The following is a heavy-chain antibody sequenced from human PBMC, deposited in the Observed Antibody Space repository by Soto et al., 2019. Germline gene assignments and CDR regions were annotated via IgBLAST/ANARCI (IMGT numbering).Heavy chain of an antibody. CDR3: ARGRAARLVRDYYYGMDV. CDR1: GYTFTSYS. Sequence: ASVKVSCKASGYTFTSYSISWVRQAPGQGLEWMGWISAYNGNTNYAQKLQGRVTMTTDTSTSTAYMELRSLRSDDTAVYYCARGRAARLVRDYYYGMDVWGQGTTVTVSS. J-gene: IGHJ6*02. V-gene: IGHV1-18*04. D-gene: IGHD6-6*01. CDR2: ISAYNGNT.